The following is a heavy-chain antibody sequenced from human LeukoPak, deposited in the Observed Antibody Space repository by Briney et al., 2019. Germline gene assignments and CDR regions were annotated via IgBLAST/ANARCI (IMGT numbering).Heavy chain of an antibody. J-gene: IGHJ4*02. V-gene: IGHV1-18*01. CDR1: GYTFTSYG. CDR3: ARDNRRYCSSTSCYGCGY. Sequence: ASVKVSCMASGYTFTSYGISWVRQAPGQGLEWMGWISAYNGNTKYAQKLQGRGSMTTDTSTSTAYMEMRSLRSDDTAVYYCARDNRRYCSSTSCYGCGYWGQGTLVTVSS. CDR2: ISAYNGNT. D-gene: IGHD2-2*01.